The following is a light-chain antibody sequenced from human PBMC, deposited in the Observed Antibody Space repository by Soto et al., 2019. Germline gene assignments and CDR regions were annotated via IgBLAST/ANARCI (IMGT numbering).Light chain of an antibody. Sequence: EVVMTQSPATLSASPGERVILSCRASQNIGSNLAWYQQRPGQAPRLLMYGASTRATETPARFSGSGSATDFTLTISSLQSEDFAVHYCQQYNNWPPYTFGQGTKLEI. CDR1: QNIGSN. J-gene: IGKJ2*01. V-gene: IGKV3-15*01. CDR2: GAS. CDR3: QQYNNWPPYT.